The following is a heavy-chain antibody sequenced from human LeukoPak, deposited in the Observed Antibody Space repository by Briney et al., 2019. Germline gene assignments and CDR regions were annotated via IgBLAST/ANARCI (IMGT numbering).Heavy chain of an antibody. CDR2: INPSGGST. Sequence: ASVKVSCKAPGYTFTSYYMHWVRQAPGQGLEWMGIINPSGGSTSYAQKFQGRVTMTRDTSTSTVYMELSSLRSEDTAVYYCARVSRGLSSGYSYYFDYWGQGTLVTVSS. J-gene: IGHJ4*02. CDR1: GYTFTSYY. D-gene: IGHD3-22*01. V-gene: IGHV1-46*01. CDR3: ARVSRGLSSGYSYYFDY.